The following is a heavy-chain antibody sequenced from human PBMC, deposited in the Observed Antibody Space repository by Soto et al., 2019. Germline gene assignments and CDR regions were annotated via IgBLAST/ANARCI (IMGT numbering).Heavy chain of an antibody. V-gene: IGHV1-69*13. CDR2: IIPIFGTA. Sequence: ASVKVSCKASGGTFSSYAISWVRQAPGQGLEWMGGIIPIFGTANYAQKFQGRVTITADESTSTAYMELSSLRSEDTAVYYCARDQGYSRNLVHWGQGXLVTVYS. D-gene: IGHD4-4*01. CDR3: ARDQGYSRNLVH. CDR1: GGTFSSYA. J-gene: IGHJ5*02.